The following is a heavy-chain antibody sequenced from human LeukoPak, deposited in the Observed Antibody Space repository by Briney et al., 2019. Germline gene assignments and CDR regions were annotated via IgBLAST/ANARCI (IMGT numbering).Heavy chain of an antibody. Sequence: GGSLRLSCAASGFTFDDYAMHWVRQAPGKGLEWVSGISWNSGSIGYADSVKGRFTISRDNSKNILYLQMNSLRAEDTAVYYCARALWPSGMAYWGQGTLVTVSS. D-gene: IGHD3-10*01. CDR3: ARALWPSGMAY. CDR1: GFTFDDYA. J-gene: IGHJ4*02. V-gene: IGHV3-9*01. CDR2: ISWNSGSI.